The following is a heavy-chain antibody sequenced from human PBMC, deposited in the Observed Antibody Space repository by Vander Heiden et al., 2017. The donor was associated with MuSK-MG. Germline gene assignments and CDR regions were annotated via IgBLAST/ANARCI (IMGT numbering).Heavy chain of an antibody. J-gene: IGHJ4*02. CDR1: EFIFSSYA. Sequence: EVQLLESGGGLIQPGGSLRLSCRASEFIFSSYAMSWVGQAPGKGLEWVSSLAGSGGSTYYADSVRGRFTISRDNSKNTLFLQMNSLRAEDTAVYYCAKDWGVYWGYFFDSWGQGTLATVSS. D-gene: IGHD2-8*02. CDR2: LAGSGGST. CDR3: AKDWGVYWGYFFDS. V-gene: IGHV3-23*01.